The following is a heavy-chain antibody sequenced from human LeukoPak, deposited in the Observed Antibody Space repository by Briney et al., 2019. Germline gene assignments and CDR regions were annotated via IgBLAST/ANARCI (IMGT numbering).Heavy chain of an antibody. CDR1: GFTFSSYA. Sequence: PGGSLRLSCAASGFTFSSYAMSWVRQAPGKGLEWVSSISSSSSYIYYADSVKGRFTISRDNAKNSLYLQMNSLRAEDTAVYYCARDRGGSAEYYFDYWGQGTLVTVSS. V-gene: IGHV3-21*01. J-gene: IGHJ4*02. CDR3: ARDRGGSAEYYFDY. D-gene: IGHD1-26*01. CDR2: ISSSSSYI.